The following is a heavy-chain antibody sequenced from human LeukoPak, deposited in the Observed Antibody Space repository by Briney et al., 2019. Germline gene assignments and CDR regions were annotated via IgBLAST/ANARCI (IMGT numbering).Heavy chain of an antibody. D-gene: IGHD3-10*01. CDR1: GFTFSSYA. J-gene: IGHJ5*02. CDR2: ISSSSSYI. Sequence: GGSLRLSCAASGFTFSSYAMNWVRQAPGKGLEWVSSISSSSSYIYYADSAKGRFTISRDNAKNSLYLQMNDVRAEDTAVYFCARDRFGGSCYESSGEGTLVTVTS. V-gene: IGHV3-21*03. CDR3: ARDRFGGSCYES.